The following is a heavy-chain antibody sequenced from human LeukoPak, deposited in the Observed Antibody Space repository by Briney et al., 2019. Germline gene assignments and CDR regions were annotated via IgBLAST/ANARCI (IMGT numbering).Heavy chain of an antibody. CDR1: GGTFSSYA. CDR2: IIPIFGTA. J-gene: IGHJ5*02. D-gene: IGHD2-2*01. CDR3: ARVQYCSSTSCFRWFDP. Sequence: SVKVSCKASGGTFSSYAISWVRQAPGQGLEWMGGIIPIFGTANYAQKFQGRVTITTDESTSTAYMELSSLGSEDTAVYYCARVQYCSSTSCFRWFDPWGQGTLVTVSS. V-gene: IGHV1-69*05.